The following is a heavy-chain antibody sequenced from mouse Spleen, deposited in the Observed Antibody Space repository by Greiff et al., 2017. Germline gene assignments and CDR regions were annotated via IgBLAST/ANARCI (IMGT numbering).Heavy chain of an antibody. V-gene: IGHV1-5*01. CDR3: TSPIYDGYFYAMDY. CDR2: IYPGNSDT. CDR1: GYTFTSYW. J-gene: IGHJ4*01. D-gene: IGHD2-3*01. Sequence: VQLQQSGTVLARPGASVKMSCKTSGYTFTSYWMHWVKQRPGQGLEWIGAIYPGNSDTSYNQKFKGKAKLTAVTSASTAYMELSSLTNEDSAVYYCTSPIYDGYFYAMDYWGQGTSVTVSS.